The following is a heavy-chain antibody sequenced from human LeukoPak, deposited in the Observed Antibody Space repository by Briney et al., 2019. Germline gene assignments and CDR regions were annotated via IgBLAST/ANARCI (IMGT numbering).Heavy chain of an antibody. J-gene: IGHJ4*02. D-gene: IGHD6-19*01. CDR3: AKDSVLGSGWYGHNDY. Sequence: GGSLRLSCAASGFTFSSYGMHWVRQAPGKGLEWVAVIWYDGSNKYYADSVKGRFTISRDNSKNTLYLQMNSLRAEDTAVYYCAKDSVLGSGWYGHNDYWGQGTLVTVSS. CDR1: GFTFSSYG. V-gene: IGHV3-33*06. CDR2: IWYDGSNK.